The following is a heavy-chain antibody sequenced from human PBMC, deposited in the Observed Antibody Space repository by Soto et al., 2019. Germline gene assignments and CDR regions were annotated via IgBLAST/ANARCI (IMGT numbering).Heavy chain of an antibody. J-gene: IGHJ4*02. D-gene: IGHD1-26*01. CDR1: GGTFSSYT. CDR2: IIPILGIA. V-gene: IGHV1-69*02. CDR3: ARAVASGSYPFDY. Sequence: QVQLVQSGAAVKKPGSSVKVSCKASGGTFSSYTISWVRQAPGQGLEWMGRIIPILGIANYAQKFQGRVTITADKSTSTAYMELSSLRSEDTAVYYCARAVASGSYPFDYWGQGTLVTASS.